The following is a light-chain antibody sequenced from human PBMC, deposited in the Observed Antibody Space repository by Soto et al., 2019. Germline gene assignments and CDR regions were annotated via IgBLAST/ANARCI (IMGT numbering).Light chain of an antibody. CDR1: QSVVNNY. Sequence: EIVLTQSPGTLSLSPGERATLSCRASQSVVNNYLAWYQQKPGQPPRLLIYGTSSRATGIPDRFSGSGSGTDFTLTISRLEPEDFAVYYCQQYESSPPWTFGQGTKVEIK. CDR2: GTS. V-gene: IGKV3-20*01. J-gene: IGKJ1*01. CDR3: QQYESSPPWT.